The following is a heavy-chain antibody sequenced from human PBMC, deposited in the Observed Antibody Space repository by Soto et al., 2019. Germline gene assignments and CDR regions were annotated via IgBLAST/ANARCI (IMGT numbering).Heavy chain of an antibody. J-gene: IGHJ4*02. CDR1: GISYTTYA. Sequence: AQLVQSGAEVKEPGASVRISCTASGISYTTYAIHWVRQAPGQGLEWMGWINAGNGDTRYSQRFQGRVTLTTDTSATTTYMDLSSLRSEDTSIYYCARAISGYVTWGQGTLVTVSS. V-gene: IGHV1-3*01. CDR2: INAGNGDT. CDR3: ARAISGYVT. D-gene: IGHD5-12*01.